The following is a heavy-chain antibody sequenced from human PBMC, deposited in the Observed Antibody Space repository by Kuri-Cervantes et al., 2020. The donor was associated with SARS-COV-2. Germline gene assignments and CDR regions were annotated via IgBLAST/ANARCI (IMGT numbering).Heavy chain of an antibody. V-gene: IGHV3-74*01. CDR2: INSDGSST. Sequence: GGSLRLSCAVSGLIFNNSWMHWVRQAPGKGLVWVSRINSDGSSTSYADSVKGRFTISRDNAKNTLYLQMNSLRAEDTAVYYCARETYYDFWSGYYFRYYGMDVWGQGTLVTVSS. J-gene: IGHJ6*02. D-gene: IGHD3-3*01. CDR1: GLIFNNSW. CDR3: ARETYYDFWSGYYFRYYGMDV.